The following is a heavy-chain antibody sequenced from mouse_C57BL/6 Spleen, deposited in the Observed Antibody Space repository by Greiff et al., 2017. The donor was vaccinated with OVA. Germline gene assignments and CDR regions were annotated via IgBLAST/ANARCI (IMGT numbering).Heavy chain of an antibody. J-gene: IGHJ2*01. D-gene: IGHD1-1*01. CDR1: GYAFSSYW. CDR2: IYPGDGDT. V-gene: IGHV1-80*01. Sequence: VQRVESGAELVKPGASVKISCKASGYAFSSYWMNWVKQRPGKGLEWIGQIYPGDGDTNYNGKFKGKATLTADKSSSTAYMQLSSLTSEDSAVYFCARSHYYGSPFDYWGQGTTLTVSS. CDR3: ARSHYYGSPFDY.